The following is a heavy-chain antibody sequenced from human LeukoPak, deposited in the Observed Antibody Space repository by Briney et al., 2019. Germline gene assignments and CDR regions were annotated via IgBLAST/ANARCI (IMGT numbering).Heavy chain of an antibody. J-gene: IGHJ4*02. Sequence: SETLSLTCTVAGGSISSSSYYWSWIRQPAGKGLEWIGGLYTSGGTNYNPSLTGRVTISLDTSKNQFSLKLTSVTAAATAVYYCARVAEGTYYFDYWGQGTLVTVSS. V-gene: IGHV4-61*02. CDR3: ARVAEGTYYFDY. CDR1: GGSISSSSYY. D-gene: IGHD1-1*01. CDR2: LYTSGGT.